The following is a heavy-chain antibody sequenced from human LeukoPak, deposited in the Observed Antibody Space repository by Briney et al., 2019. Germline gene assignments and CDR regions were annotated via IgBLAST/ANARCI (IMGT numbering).Heavy chain of an antibody. Sequence: PGGSLRLSCAASGFTFRSYAMHWVRQAPGKGLEWVAFISYDGSDKSYADSVKGRFTISRDNSKRTLFLQMNSLRAEDTAIYYCVRDAYSNFWYLDYWGLGTLVTVSS. D-gene: IGHD6-13*01. V-gene: IGHV3-30*01. J-gene: IGHJ4*02. CDR1: GFTFRSYA. CDR2: ISYDGSDK. CDR3: VRDAYSNFWYLDY.